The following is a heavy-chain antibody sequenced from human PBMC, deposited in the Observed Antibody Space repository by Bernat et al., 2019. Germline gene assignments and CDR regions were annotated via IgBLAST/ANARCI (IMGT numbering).Heavy chain of an antibody. D-gene: IGHD3-22*01. J-gene: IGHJ4*02. CDR1: GFTFSSYG. CDR2: RPYDGSNK. CDR3: AKNEYYDGSGHWGSVDD. V-gene: IGHV3-30*18. Sequence: QVQLVESGGGVVQPGRSLRLSCAASGFTFSSYGMHWVRQAPGKGLEWVAVRPYDGSNKYYADSVKGQFTISRDNSNNTLYLQMKSLGAEDTGVYDYAKNEYYDGSGHWGSVDDRGQGAVVTVS.